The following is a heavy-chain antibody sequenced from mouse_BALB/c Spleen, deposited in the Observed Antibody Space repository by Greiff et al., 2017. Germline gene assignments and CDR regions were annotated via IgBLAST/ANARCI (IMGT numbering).Heavy chain of an antibody. V-gene: IGHV5-9-4*01. J-gene: IGHJ4*01. CDR1: GFTFSSYA. CDR2: ISSGGSYT. CDR3: ARDRGNSYYYAMDY. Sequence: EVHLVESGGGLVKPGGSLKLSCAASGFTFSSYAMSWVRQSPEKRLEWVAEISSGGSYTYYPDTVTGRFTISRDNAKNTLYLEMSSLRSEDTAMYYCARDRGNSYYYAMDYWGQGTSVTVSS. D-gene: IGHD2-1*01.